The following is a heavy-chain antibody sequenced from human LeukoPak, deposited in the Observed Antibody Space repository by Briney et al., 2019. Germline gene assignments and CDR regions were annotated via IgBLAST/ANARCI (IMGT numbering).Heavy chain of an antibody. CDR1: YY. J-gene: IGHJ4*02. D-gene: IGHD2-21*01. V-gene: IGHV4-39*01. CDR2: IYYTGST. CDR3: ARRPIVAAGAQEY. Sequence: YYMSSIRQAPGKGLEWIGSIYYTGSTYYNPSLRSRVTISVDTSKNQFSLKLSSVTAADTAVYYCARRPIVAAGAQEYWGRGTRVTVSS.